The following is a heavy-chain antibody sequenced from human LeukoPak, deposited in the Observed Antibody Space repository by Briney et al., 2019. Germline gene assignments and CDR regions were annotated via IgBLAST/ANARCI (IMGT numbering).Heavy chain of an antibody. Sequence: SETLSLTCAVSGYSISSGYYWGWIRQPPGKGLEWIGSIYHSGSTYCNPSLKSRVTISVDASKNQFSLKLSSVTAADTAVYYCARRYDFWSGYYYYYYMDVWGKGTTVTVSS. J-gene: IGHJ6*03. CDR2: IYHSGST. CDR1: GYSISSGYY. V-gene: IGHV4-38-2*01. D-gene: IGHD3-3*01. CDR3: ARRYDFWSGYYYYYYMDV.